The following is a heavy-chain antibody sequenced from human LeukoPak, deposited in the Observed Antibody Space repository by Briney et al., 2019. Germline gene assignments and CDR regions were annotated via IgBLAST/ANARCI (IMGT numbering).Heavy chain of an antibody. CDR1: GFTFSSYA. D-gene: IGHD3-3*01. Sequence: GSLRLSCAASGFTFSSYAMSWVRQAPGKGLEWVSAISGSGGSTYYADSVKGRFTISRDNSKNTLYLQMNSLRAEDTAVYYCAKDLELRFLEWLRPFDYWGQGTLVTVSS. CDR2: ISGSGGST. V-gene: IGHV3-23*01. J-gene: IGHJ4*02. CDR3: AKDLELRFLEWLRPFDY.